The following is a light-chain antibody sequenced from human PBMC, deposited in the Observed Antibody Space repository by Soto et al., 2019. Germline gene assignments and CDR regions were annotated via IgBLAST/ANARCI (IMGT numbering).Light chain of an antibody. CDR1: QDISDD. CDR3: LQNHNYPRT. J-gene: IGKJ1*01. Sequence: AIPMTQSPSSLSASVGDRVTITCRASQDISDDVGWYQQTPGKAPKLLISGASRLQSGVPSRFSGSGSGAAFTLTITSLRPEYSATYYCLQNHNYPRTFGQGTKVEI. CDR2: GAS. V-gene: IGKV1-6*01.